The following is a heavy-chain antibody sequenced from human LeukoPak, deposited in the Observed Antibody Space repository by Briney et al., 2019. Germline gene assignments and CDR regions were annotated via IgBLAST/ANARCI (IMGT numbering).Heavy chain of an antibody. CDR1: GFTFSSYS. D-gene: IGHD5-18*01. Sequence: GGSLRLSCAASGFTFSSYSMNWVRQAPGKGLEWVSYISSSSSTIYYADSVKGRFTISRDNAKNSLYLQMNSLRAEDTAVYYCARAPYTTPGGYSYGPPIWGQGTMVTVSS. CDR3: ARAPYTTPGGYSYGPPI. V-gene: IGHV3-48*04. CDR2: ISSSSSTI. J-gene: IGHJ3*02.